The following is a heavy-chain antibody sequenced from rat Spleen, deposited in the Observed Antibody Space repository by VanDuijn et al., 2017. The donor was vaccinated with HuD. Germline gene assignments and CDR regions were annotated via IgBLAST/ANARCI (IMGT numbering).Heavy chain of an antibody. CDR3: TRSDWERQGYFDY. CDR2: IWGDGST. V-gene: IGHV2-1*01. Sequence: QVQLKESGPGLVQPSQTLSLTCTVSGFSLTSNSVHWVRQPPGKGLEWMGGIWGDGSTDYNSALKSRRSSSRDNSKSQVFLKMNSLQTDDTAIYFCTRSDWERQGYFDYWGQGVMVTVSS. D-gene: IGHD5-1*01. J-gene: IGHJ2*01. CDR1: GFSLTSNS.